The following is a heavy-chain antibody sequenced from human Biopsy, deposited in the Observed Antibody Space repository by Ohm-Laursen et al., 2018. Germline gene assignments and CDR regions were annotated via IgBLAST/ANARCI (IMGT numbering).Heavy chain of an antibody. D-gene: IGHD3-22*01. J-gene: IGHJ4*02. CDR3: AKDRFPYTSGYSSVFEY. CDR2: ISNDGDIR. CDR1: GFTFSSYG. Sequence: SLRLSCTASGFTFSSYGMHWVRQAPGKGLEWVSLISNDGDIRYSADSMEGRFTISRDNSRNTLFLQMNSLKAEDTAVYYCAKDRFPYTSGYSSVFEYWGQGTLVTVSS. V-gene: IGHV3-30*18.